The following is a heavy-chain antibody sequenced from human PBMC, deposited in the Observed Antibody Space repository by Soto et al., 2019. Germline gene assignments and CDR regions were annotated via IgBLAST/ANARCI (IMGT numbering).Heavy chain of an antibody. V-gene: IGHV3-48*01. CDR1: GFTFSSYS. J-gene: IGHJ5*02. D-gene: IGHD2-15*01. CDR3: ARDYCSGGSCYSTRFDP. Sequence: PGGSLRLSCAASGFTFSSYSMNWVRQAPGKGLEWVSYISSSSTIYYADSVKGRFTISRDNAKNSLYLQMNSLRAEDTAVYYCARDYCSGGSCYSTRFDPWGQGTLVTVSS. CDR2: ISSSSTI.